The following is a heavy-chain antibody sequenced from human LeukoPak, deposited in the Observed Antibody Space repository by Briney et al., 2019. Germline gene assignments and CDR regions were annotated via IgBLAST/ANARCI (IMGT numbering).Heavy chain of an antibody. V-gene: IGHV6-1*01. J-gene: IGHJ3*02. CDR3: ARAWINIWSGPFDI. CDR1: GDSVSNNSAA. Sequence: SQTLSLTCAISGDSVSNNSAAWNWVRQSPSRGLEWLGRTYYRSKWYHDYAVSMRSRTTINPDTSTDQFSLHLSSVTPEDTAVYYCARAWINIWSGPFDIWDQGTMVTVSS. CDR2: TYYRSKWYH. D-gene: IGHD5-18*01.